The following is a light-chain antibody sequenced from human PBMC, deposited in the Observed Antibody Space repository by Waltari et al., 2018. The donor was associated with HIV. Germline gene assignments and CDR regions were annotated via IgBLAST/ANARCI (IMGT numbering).Light chain of an antibody. J-gene: IGLJ2*01. V-gene: IGLV7-46*01. Sequence: QPVVTQAPSLTVSPRGTVILTCASSAGVVTRGHSPYWFQQWPVPAPKTLIFDSNNPYSWTPARFTGSFLGGKAALTLTGAQPEDDADYYCLLSYDGDVVFGGGTKLTVL. CDR1: AGVVTRGHS. CDR3: LLSYDGDVV. CDR2: DSN.